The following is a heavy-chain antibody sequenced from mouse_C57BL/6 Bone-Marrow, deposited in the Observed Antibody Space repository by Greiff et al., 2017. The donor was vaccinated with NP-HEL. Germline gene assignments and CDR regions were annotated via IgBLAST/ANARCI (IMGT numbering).Heavy chain of an antibody. J-gene: IGHJ4*01. CDR1: GYTFTDYN. CDR3: ARKLRYQNYYAMDY. Sequence: VQLKESGPELVKPGASVKIPCKASGYTFTDYNMDWVKQSHGKSLEWIGDINPNNGGTSYNQKFTGKATLTVDKSSSTAYMELRSLTSEDTAVYYCARKLRYQNYYAMDYWGQGTSVTVSS. CDR2: INPNNGGT. D-gene: IGHD1-1*01. V-gene: IGHV1-18*01.